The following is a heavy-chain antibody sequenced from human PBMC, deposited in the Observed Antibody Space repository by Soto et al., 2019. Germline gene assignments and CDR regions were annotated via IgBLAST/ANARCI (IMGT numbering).Heavy chain of an antibody. CDR2: LIPILGTT. V-gene: IGHV1-69*01. J-gene: IGHJ4*02. CDR3: ARASGYVSGWYHDY. D-gene: IGHD6-19*01. Sequence: QVQLVQSGAEVRKPGSSVKVSCKASGGTFSSDAVSWARQAPGQGLEWMGRLIPILGTTHYAQKFQGRVTITADESTNTAYMELSSLRSDDTAVYYCARASGYVSGWYHDYWGQGTRVTVSS. CDR1: GGTFSSDA.